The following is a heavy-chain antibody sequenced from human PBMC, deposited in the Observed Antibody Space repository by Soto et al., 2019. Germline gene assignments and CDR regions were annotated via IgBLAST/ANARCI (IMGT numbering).Heavy chain of an antibody. V-gene: IGHV1-18*01. D-gene: IGHD3-10*01. CDR1: GYTFTSYG. CDR2: ISAYNGNT. Sequence: QVQLVQSGAEVKKPGASVKVSCKASGYTFTSYGISWVRQAPRQGLEWMGWISAYNGNTNYAQKLQGRVTMTTDTSTSRAYMELRSLRSDDTAVYYCARNVDYYGSGSYRSHFDYWGQGTLVTVSS. J-gene: IGHJ4*02. CDR3: ARNVDYYGSGSYRSHFDY.